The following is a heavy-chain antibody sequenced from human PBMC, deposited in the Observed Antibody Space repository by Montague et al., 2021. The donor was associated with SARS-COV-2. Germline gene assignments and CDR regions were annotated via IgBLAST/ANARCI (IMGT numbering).Heavy chain of an antibody. CDR1: GFTFSSYE. J-gene: IGHJ6*03. CDR2: ISSSGSTI. CDR3: ARGLSIAVAGTLFPDYYYYMDV. D-gene: IGHD6-19*01. Sequence: SLRLSCAASGFTFSSYEMNWVRQAPGKGLEWVSYISSSGSTIYYADSVKGRFTISRDNAKNLLYLQMNSLRAEDTAVYYCARGLSIAVAGTLFPDYYYYMDVWGKGTTVTVPS. V-gene: IGHV3-48*03.